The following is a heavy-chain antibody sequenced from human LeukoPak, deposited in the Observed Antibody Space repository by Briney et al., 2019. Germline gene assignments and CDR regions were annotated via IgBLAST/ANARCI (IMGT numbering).Heavy chain of an antibody. CDR1: GFTFSSYG. D-gene: IGHD1-26*01. Sequence: PGGSLRLSCAASGFTFSSYGMHWVRQAPGKGLEWVAVISYDGSNKYYADSVKGRFTISRDNSKNTLYLQMNSLRAEDTAVYYCAKDMGDSYGMDVWGQGTTVTVSS. CDR2: ISYDGSNK. J-gene: IGHJ6*02. V-gene: IGHV3-30*18. CDR3: AKDMGDSYGMDV.